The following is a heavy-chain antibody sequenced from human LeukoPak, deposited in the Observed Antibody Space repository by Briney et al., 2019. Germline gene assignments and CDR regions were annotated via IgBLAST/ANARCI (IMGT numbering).Heavy chain of an antibody. J-gene: IGHJ4*02. D-gene: IGHD4-11*01. V-gene: IGHV3-23*01. CDR1: GFTFSSYV. CDR3: AKGGVTTIKFEY. Sequence: PGGSLRLSCAASGFTFSSYVMNWVRQAPGKGLEWVSAIRGSDGNTYYADSAKGRFTISRDNSKNTLYLQMNSLRAEDTAVYYCAKGGVTTIKFEYWGQGTLVTVSS. CDR2: IRGSDGNT.